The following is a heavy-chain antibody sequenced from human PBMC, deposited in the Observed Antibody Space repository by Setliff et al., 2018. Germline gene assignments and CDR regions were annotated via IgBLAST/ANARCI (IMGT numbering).Heavy chain of an antibody. V-gene: IGHV3-64*04. CDR2: ISSNGGST. Sequence: PVGSLRLSCSASGFTFSNYAMHWVRQAPGKGLEYVSAISSNGGSTFYADSVKGRFTISRDNSKNTLYLQMNSLRAEDTAVYYCAKDRALDYGDYASSYFQHWGQGTLVTVSS. CDR3: AKDRALDYGDYASSYFQH. CDR1: GFTFSNYA. D-gene: IGHD4-17*01. J-gene: IGHJ1*01.